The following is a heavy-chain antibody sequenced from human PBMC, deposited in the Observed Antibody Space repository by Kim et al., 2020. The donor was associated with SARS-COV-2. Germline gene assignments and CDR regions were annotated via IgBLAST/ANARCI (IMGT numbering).Heavy chain of an antibody. CDR1: GGSISSSSYY. V-gene: IGHV4-39*01. CDR3: ARHVGRVVTWYYFDY. J-gene: IGHJ4*02. CDR2: IYYSGST. D-gene: IGHD3-22*01. Sequence: SETLSLTCTVSGGSISSSSYYWGWIRQPPGKGLEWIGSIYYSGSTYYNPSLKSRVTISVDTSKNQFSLKLSSVTAADTAVYYCARHVGRVVTWYYFDYWGQGTLVPVSS.